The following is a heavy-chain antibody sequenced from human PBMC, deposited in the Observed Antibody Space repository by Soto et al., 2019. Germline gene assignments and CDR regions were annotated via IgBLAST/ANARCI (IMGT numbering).Heavy chain of an antibody. Sequence: GGSLRLSCAGSGFTFSSNAMSWVRQAPGKGLEWVSSVSGDGYASDYADSVKGRFTVSRHNSKNTLYLQMNSLRAEDTAVYYCAKRHYYGSGSFALATWGQGTLVTVSS. J-gene: IGHJ4*03. D-gene: IGHD3-10*01. V-gene: IGHV3-23*01. CDR2: VSGDGYAS. CDR3: AKRHYYGSGSFALAT. CDR1: GFTFSSNA.